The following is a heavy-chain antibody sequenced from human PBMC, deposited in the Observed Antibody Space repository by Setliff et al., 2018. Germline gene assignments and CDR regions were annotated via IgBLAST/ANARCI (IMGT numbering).Heavy chain of an antibody. CDR3: ARERQGGFLEWSPFDS. J-gene: IGHJ4*02. V-gene: IGHV4-4*07. CDR2: VYSDGET. Sequence: NPSETLSLTCTVSGGFIYDHYWTWIRQPAGKGLQWIGRVYSDGETDYSPSLKSRVTISVDKSNNQFSLNLKSMTAADTALCFCARERQGGFLEWSPFDSWGQGILVTVSS. D-gene: IGHD3-3*01. CDR1: GGFIYDHY.